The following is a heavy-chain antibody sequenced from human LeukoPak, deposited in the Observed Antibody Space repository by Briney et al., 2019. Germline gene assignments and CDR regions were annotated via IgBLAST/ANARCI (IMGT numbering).Heavy chain of an antibody. CDR3: AKGRQGPGLLIPSRTGMDV. D-gene: IGHD1-26*01. CDR2: ISGSGGST. J-gene: IGHJ6*02. CDR1: GFTFSSYA. Sequence: GGYLRLSCAASGFTFSSYAMSWVRQAPGKGLEWVSAISGSGGSTYYADSVKGRFTISRDNSKNTLYLRMNSLRAEDTAVYYCAKGRQGPGLLIPSRTGMDVWGQGTTVTVSS. V-gene: IGHV3-23*01.